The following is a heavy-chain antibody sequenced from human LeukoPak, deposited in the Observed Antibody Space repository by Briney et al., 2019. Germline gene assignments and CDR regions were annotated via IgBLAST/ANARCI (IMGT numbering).Heavy chain of an antibody. D-gene: IGHD3-22*01. CDR2: IYTSGST. V-gene: IGHV4-4*07. Sequence: SETLSLTCTVSGGSISSYYWSWIRQPAGKGLEWIGRIYTSGSTNYNPSLKSRVTMSVDTSKNQFSLKLSSVTAADTAVYYCASTFYYYDSSAFDYWGQGTLVAVSS. CDR3: ASTFYYYDSSAFDY. CDR1: GGSISSYY. J-gene: IGHJ4*02.